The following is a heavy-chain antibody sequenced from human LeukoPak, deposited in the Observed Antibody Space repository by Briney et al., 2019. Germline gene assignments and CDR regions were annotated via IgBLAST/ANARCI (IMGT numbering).Heavy chain of an antibody. CDR3: AREGTSGTHLNWFDP. Sequence: PSETLSLTYTVSGGSISSYYWSWIRQPPGKGLEWIGHIYGSGSTYYNPSLKSRVTLSVDTSKNQFSLKLSSVTAADTAVYYCAREGTSGTHLNWFDPWGQGTLVTVSS. D-gene: IGHD1-1*01. J-gene: IGHJ5*02. CDR2: IYGSGST. V-gene: IGHV4-59*01. CDR1: GGSISSYY.